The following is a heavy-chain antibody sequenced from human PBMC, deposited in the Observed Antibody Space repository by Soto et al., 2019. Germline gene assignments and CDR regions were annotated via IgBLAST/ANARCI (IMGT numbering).Heavy chain of an antibody. CDR1: GFTFSSYA. D-gene: IGHD2-8*02. CDR2: VSGTGGST. CDR3: AKRRRLSNILVYFDL. V-gene: IGHV3-23*01. J-gene: IGHJ2*01. Sequence: EVQLLESGGGLVQPGGSLRLSCAASGFTFSSYAMSWVRQAPGKGLEWVSAVSGTGGSTYYADSVKGRFTISRDNSKNTLYLQMNSLRAEDTAVYYCAKRRRLSNILVYFDLWGRGTLVTVSS.